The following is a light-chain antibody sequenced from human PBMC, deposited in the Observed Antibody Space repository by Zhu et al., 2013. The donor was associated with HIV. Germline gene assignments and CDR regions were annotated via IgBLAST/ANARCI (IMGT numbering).Light chain of an antibody. Sequence: AIQLTQSPSSLSASVGDRVTITCRASQGISSALAWYQQKPGKAPKLLIYDASSLESGVPSRFSGSGSGTDFTLTISSLQPEDFATYYCQQFNSYPQTWTFGQGTKVEIK. CDR3: QQFNSYPQTWT. CDR2: DAS. J-gene: IGKJ1*01. CDR1: QGISSA. V-gene: IGKV1-13*02.